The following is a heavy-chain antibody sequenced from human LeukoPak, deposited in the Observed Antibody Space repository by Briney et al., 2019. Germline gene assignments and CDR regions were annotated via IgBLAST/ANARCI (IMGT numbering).Heavy chain of an antibody. Sequence: GGSLRLSCAASGFTVSDNYMSWVRQAPGKGLEWVSVMYSRGDTYYANSVKGRFTFSRDISKNTLYLQMNGLRTEDTAMYYCAGDAPQVPAAGVLASWGQGTLVIVSS. CDR3: AGDAPQVPAAGVLAS. V-gene: IGHV3-53*01. J-gene: IGHJ5*02. D-gene: IGHD6-13*01. CDR1: GFTVSDNY. CDR2: MYSRGDT.